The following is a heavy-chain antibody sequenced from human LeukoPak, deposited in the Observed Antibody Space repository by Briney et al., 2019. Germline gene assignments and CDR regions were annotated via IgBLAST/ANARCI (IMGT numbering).Heavy chain of an antibody. J-gene: IGHJ4*02. V-gene: IGHV4-30-4*08. CDR1: GGSISSGDYY. D-gene: IGHD3-10*01. Sequence: SETLSLTCTVSGGSISSGDYYWSWIRQPPGKGLEWIGYIYYSGSTYYNPSLKSRVTISVDTSKNQFSLKLSSVTAADTAVYYCARHWFGEYFDYWGQGTLVTVSS. CDR3: ARHWFGEYFDY. CDR2: IYYSGST.